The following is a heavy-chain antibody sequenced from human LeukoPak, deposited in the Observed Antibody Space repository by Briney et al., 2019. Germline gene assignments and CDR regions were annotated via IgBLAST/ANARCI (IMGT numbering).Heavy chain of an antibody. CDR1: EFTFSNYG. V-gene: IGHV3-23*01. CDR2: ITGSGATT. D-gene: IGHD2-21*02. CDR3: AREPKNCGGDCYVRLDY. Sequence: GGSLRLSCAASEFTFSNYGMHWVRQAPGKGLEWVSVITGSGATTYYADSVKGRFTISRDNSKNTLYLQMNSLRAEDTAVYHCAREPKNCGGDCYVRLDYWGQGTLVTVSS. J-gene: IGHJ4*02.